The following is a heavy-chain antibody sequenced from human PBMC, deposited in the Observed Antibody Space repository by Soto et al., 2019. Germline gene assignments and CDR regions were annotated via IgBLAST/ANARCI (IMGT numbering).Heavy chain of an antibody. CDR2: IHYSGST. V-gene: IGHV4-61*01. CDR1: GGXVNIGTYY. Sequence: QVXXXXXGXGLVKPSETLSLTCTVPGGXVNIGTYYWSXIRQPPGKGLEWIGFIHYSGSTNYNPSLKSRVTMSVDTSKNQFSLKLTSVNAADTAVYYCTRGGDAYKNGHWGQGTLVTVSS. D-gene: IGHD2-21*01. J-gene: IGHJ4*02. CDR3: TRGGDAYKNGH.